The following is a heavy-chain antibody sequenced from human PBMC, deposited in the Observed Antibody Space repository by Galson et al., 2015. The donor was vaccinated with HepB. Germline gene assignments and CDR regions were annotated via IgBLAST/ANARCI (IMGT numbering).Heavy chain of an antibody. V-gene: IGHV1-2*06. J-gene: IGHJ5*02. CDR1: EYTFTDYC. CDR3: ARGYGGNYNWFDP. Sequence: SVKVSCKASEYTFTDYCIHWVRQAPGQGLEWMGRVNPKSGGTNYAQNFQGRVTMTGDTSISTAYMELISLRSDDTAMYYCARGYGGNYNWFDPWGQGTLVTVSS. D-gene: IGHD1-26*01. CDR2: VNPKSGGT.